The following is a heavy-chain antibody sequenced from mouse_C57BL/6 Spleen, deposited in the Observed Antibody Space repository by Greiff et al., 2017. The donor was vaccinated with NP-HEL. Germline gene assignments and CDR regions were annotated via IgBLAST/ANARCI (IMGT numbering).Heavy chain of an antibody. J-gene: IGHJ3*01. CDR1: GYTFTSYW. CDR3: AREGAGNSWFAY. V-gene: IGHV1-64*01. CDR2: IHPNSGST. D-gene: IGHD3-3*01. Sequence: VQLQQPGAELVKPGASVKLSCKASGYTFTSYWMHWVKQRPGQGLEWIGMIHPNSGSTNYNEKFKSKATLTVDKSSSTAYMQLSSLTSEDSAVYYCAREGAGNSWFAYWGQGTLVTVSA.